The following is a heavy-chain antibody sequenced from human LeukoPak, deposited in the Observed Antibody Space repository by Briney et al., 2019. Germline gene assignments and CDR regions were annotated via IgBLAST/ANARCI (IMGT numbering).Heavy chain of an antibody. J-gene: IGHJ4*02. CDR3: QLVGPPNFDY. CDR1: GFTFSSYG. CDR2: IPYDGTNK. V-gene: IGHV3-30*02. D-gene: IGHD6-13*01. Sequence: GGSLRLSCAASGFTFSSYGMHWVRQAPGKGLEWVAFIPYDGTNKYYADPVKGRFTVSRDNSKNTLYLQMNSLRAEDTAVYYCQLVGPPNFDYWGQGTLVTVSS.